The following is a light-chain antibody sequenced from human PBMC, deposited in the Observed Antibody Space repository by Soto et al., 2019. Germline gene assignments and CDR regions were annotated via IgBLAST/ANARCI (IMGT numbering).Light chain of an antibody. CDR3: LQDYGYPRT. J-gene: IGKJ1*01. Sequence: AIQMTQSPSSLSASVGDRVTITCRASQGIRNDLAWYQQKPGQAPKLPLYAASSLQGGVPSRFSGSGSGTDFTLTISSLQPEDFATYYCLQDYGYPRTFGQGTKVEIK. CDR2: AAS. V-gene: IGKV1-6*01. CDR1: QGIRND.